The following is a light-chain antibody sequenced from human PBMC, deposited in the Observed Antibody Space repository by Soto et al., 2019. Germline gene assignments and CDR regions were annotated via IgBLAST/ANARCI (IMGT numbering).Light chain of an antibody. CDR3: QHYNNWPPWT. V-gene: IGKV3-15*01. Sequence: EIVMTQSPATLSVSPGDRATLSCRASQSVSFNLAWYQQKPGQAPRLLIYGASTRATGIPARFSGSGSGTEFTLTISSLQYEDFAVYYCQHYNNWPPWTFGQGTKVEIK. J-gene: IGKJ1*01. CDR1: QSVSFN. CDR2: GAS.